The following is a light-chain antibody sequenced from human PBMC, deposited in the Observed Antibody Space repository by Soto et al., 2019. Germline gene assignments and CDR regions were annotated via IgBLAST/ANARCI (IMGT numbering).Light chain of an antibody. J-gene: IGLJ1*01. CDR1: SSDVGGYNY. V-gene: IGLV2-8*01. CDR2: GGT. CDR3: SSYAGSSNV. Sequence: QSVLTQPPSASGSPGQSVTISCTGTSSDVGGYNYVSWYQQHPGKAPKLMVYGGTKRPSWVPDRFSGSKSGNTASLTVSRRQAEDEAYYYCSSYAGSSNVFGTGTKVTVL.